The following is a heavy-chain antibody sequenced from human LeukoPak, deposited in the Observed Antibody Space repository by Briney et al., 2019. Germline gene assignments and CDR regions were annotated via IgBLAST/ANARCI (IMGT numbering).Heavy chain of an antibody. Sequence: GGSLRLSCAASGFTFDDYGMSWVRQAPGKGLEWVSAISGSGGSTYYADSVKGRFTISRDNSKNTLYLQMNSLRAEDTAVYYCAKDLDRRGIAAAGCFDYWGQGTLVTVSS. D-gene: IGHD6-13*01. CDR1: GFTFDDYG. J-gene: IGHJ4*02. V-gene: IGHV3-23*01. CDR2: ISGSGGST. CDR3: AKDLDRRGIAAAGCFDY.